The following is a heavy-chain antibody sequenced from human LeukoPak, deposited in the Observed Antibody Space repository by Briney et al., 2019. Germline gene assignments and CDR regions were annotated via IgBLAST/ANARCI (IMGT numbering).Heavy chain of an antibody. CDR3: ARRWDVVVPAATPRWFDP. Sequence: PGTLSLTCAVHGGSFSGYYWSCMRHPPRKRLEWMGEINHSGRTNYNPSIKSRVTISVDTSKNQFSLKLSSVTAAETAVYYCARRWDVVVPAATPRWFDPWGQGTLVTVSS. J-gene: IGHJ5*02. CDR2: INHSGRT. D-gene: IGHD2-2*01. CDR1: GGSFSGYY. V-gene: IGHV4-34*01.